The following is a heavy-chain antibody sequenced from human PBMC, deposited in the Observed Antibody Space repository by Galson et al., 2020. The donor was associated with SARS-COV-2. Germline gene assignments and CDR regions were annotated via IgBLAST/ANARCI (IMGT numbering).Heavy chain of an antibody. V-gene: IGHV3-30*02. D-gene: IGHD3-3*01. J-gene: IGHJ3*02. CDR1: GFTFSSYG. Sequence: GGSLRLSCAASGFTFSSYGMHWVRQAPGKGLEWVAFIRYDGSNKYYADSVKGRFTISRDNSKNTLYLQMNSLRAEDTAVYYCAKEITIFGVVISQDAFDIWGQWTMVTVSS. CDR3: AKEITIFGVVISQDAFDI. CDR2: IRYDGSNK.